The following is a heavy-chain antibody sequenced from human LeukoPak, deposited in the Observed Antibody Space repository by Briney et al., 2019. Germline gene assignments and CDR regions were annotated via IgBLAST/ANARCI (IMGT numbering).Heavy chain of an antibody. CDR2: IYHSGST. CDR1: GYSISSGYY. D-gene: IGHD3-22*01. V-gene: IGHV4-38-2*02. Sequence: SETLSLTCTVSGYSISSGYYWGWIRQPPGKGLEWIGSIYHSGSTYYNPSLKSRVTISVDTSKNQFSLKLSSVTAADTAVYYCARDRAYYYDSSGYYLLWDYWGQGTLVTVSS. J-gene: IGHJ4*02. CDR3: ARDRAYYYDSSGYYLLWDY.